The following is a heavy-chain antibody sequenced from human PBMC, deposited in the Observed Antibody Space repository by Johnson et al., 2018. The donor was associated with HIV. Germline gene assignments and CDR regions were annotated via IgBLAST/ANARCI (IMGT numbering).Heavy chain of an antibody. D-gene: IGHD3-22*01. CDR1: GFTFSSYA. CDR3: AKLPGSGYYLDAFDI. V-gene: IGHV3-30-3*02. Sequence: VQLVESGGGVVQPGRSLRLSCAASGFTFSSYAMHWVRQAPGKGLEWVAVISYDGSNKYYADSVKGRFTISRDNSKNTLYLQMGSLRAEDMAVYYCAKLPGSGYYLDAFDIWGQGTMVTVSS. J-gene: IGHJ3*02. CDR2: ISYDGSNK.